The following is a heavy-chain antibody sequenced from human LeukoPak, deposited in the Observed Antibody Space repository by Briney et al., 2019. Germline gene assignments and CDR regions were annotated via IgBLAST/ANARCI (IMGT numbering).Heavy chain of an antibody. V-gene: IGHV4-34*01. CDR3: ARHEGYCSSTSCSDY. Sequence: SETLSLTCAVYVESSSGYYCSWIRQSPGKGLEWLGEINGGGRTDYNPSLKSRVTMSVDTSKNQFSLRLTSVTAADTAVYYCARHEGYCSSTSCSDYWGQGTLVTVSS. CDR2: INGGGRT. CDR1: VESSSGYY. D-gene: IGHD2-2*01. J-gene: IGHJ4*02.